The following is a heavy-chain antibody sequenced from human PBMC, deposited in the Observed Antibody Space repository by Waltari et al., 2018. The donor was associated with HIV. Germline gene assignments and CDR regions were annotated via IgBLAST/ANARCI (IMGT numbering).Heavy chain of an antibody. D-gene: IGHD6-13*01. Sequence: EVQLVESGGGLVKPGGSLRLSCAASGFTFSSYNMNWVRQAPGKGLGWVSFISSISSNIYYADSVKGRFTISRDNAKNSLNLQMNSLRAEDTAVYYCARDSLRGIGADGNWFDPWGQGTLVTVSS. CDR2: ISSISSNI. V-gene: IGHV3-21*01. J-gene: IGHJ5*02. CDR3: ARDSLRGIGADGNWFDP. CDR1: GFTFSSYN.